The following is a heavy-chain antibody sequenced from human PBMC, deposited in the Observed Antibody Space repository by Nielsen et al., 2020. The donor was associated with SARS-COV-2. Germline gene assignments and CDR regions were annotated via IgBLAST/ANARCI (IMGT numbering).Heavy chain of an antibody. J-gene: IGHJ6*02. CDR3: AKQKKVGYGMDV. CDR1: GGSVSSNNW. Sequence: SETLSLTCAVSGGSVSSNNWWTWIRQPPGKGLEWIGYIYYSGSTNYNPSLKSRVTISVDTSKNQFSLKLSSVTAADTAVYYCAKQKKVGYGMDVWGQGTTVTVSS. CDR2: IYYSGST. D-gene: IGHD2-2*01. V-gene: IGHV4-59*02.